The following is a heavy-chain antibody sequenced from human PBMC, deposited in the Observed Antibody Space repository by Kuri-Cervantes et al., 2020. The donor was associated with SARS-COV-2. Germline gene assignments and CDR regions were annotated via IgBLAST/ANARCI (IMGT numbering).Heavy chain of an antibody. J-gene: IGHJ4*02. V-gene: IGHV3-23*01. CDR2: ISGSGSYI. D-gene: IGHD5-18*01. CDR1: GFTFRNYA. Sequence: GESLKISCAASGFTFRNYAMSWVRQAPGKALEWVSSISGSGSYIYYADSVKGRFTISRDNSKNTLYLQMNSLRAEDTAVYYCATDTAMVDYWGQGTLVTDSS. CDR3: ATDTAMVDY.